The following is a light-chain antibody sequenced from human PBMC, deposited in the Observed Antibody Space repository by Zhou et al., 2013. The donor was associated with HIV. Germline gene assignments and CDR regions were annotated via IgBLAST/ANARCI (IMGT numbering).Light chain of an antibody. Sequence: DFQMTQSPSTLSASVGDRVTITCRASQHISDSLAWYQQKPGKAPKLLIYKASHLDTGVPSRFSGSGLGTEFTLTISGLQPDDFATYYCQQRSTWPRFTFGPGTRVDFK. J-gene: IGKJ3*01. V-gene: IGKV1-5*03. CDR2: KAS. CDR3: QQRSTWPRFT. CDR1: QHISDS.